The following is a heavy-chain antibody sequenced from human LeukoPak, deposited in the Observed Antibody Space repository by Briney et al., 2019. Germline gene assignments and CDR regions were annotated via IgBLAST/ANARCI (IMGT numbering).Heavy chain of an antibody. Sequence: SETLSLTCAVSGYSISSGYYWGWIRQPPGKGLEWIGRIYHSGSTYYNPSLKSRVTISVDTSKNHFSLNLSSVTAADTAVYCCARQLTVAGDAFDIWGQGTMVTVSS. J-gene: IGHJ3*02. V-gene: IGHV4-38-2*01. CDR1: GYSISSGYY. D-gene: IGHD6-13*01. CDR3: ARQLTVAGDAFDI. CDR2: IYHSGST.